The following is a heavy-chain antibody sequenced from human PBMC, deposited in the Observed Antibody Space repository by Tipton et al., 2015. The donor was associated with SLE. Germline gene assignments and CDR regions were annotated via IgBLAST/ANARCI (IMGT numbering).Heavy chain of an antibody. CDR3: ARVGEYYDSSGYY. V-gene: IGHV4-38-2*01. CDR2: IYHSGST. D-gene: IGHD3-22*01. Sequence: TLSLTCAVSGYSISSGYYWGWIRQPPGKGLEWIGSIYHSGSTYYNPSLKSRVTISVDTSKNQFSLKLSSVTAADTAVYYCARVGEYYDSSGYYSGQGTLVTVSS. CDR1: GYSISSGYY. J-gene: IGHJ4*02.